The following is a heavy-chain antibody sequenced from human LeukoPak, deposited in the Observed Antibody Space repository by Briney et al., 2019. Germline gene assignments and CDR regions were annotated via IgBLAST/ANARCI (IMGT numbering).Heavy chain of an antibody. CDR1: GFTFSSYR. CDR2: ISSSSSYI. D-gene: IGHD3-9*01. J-gene: IGHJ4*02. V-gene: IGHV3-21*01. CDR3: ARSNDILTGYAFDY. Sequence: PGGSLRLSCAASGFTFSSYRMNWVRQAPGKGLEWVSSISSSSSYIYYADSVKGRFTISRDNAKNSLYLQMNSLRAEDTAVYYCARSNDILTGYAFDYWGQGTLVTVSS.